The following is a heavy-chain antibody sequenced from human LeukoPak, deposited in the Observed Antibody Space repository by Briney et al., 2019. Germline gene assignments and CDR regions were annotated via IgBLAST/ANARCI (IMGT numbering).Heavy chain of an antibody. V-gene: IGHV3-23*01. J-gene: IGHJ4*02. CDR1: GLAFSSYA. CDR3: ARADGSFTTPFDY. CDR2: ISVASNT. Sequence: PGGSLRLSCAASGLAFSSYAMSWVCQAPGKGLEWVSTISVASNTFYADSVKGRFTISRDNAKNSLYLQMNSLRAEDTAVYYCARADGSFTTPFDYWGQGTLVTVSS. D-gene: IGHD6-13*01.